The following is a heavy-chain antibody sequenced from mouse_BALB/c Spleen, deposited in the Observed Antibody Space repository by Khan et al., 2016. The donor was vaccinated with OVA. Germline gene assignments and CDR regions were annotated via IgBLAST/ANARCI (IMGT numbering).Heavy chain of an antibody. V-gene: IGHV9-1*02. Sequence: QIQLVQSGPELKKPGETVKISCKASGYTFTNYGMNWVKQAPGKGLKWLGWINTYTGEPTYTDDFKGRFAFSLETSASTAYLQINNLTNEDMATYCCARGASYWYFDVWGAGTTVTVSS. CDR3: ARGASYWYFDV. CDR1: GYTFTNYG. J-gene: IGHJ1*01. CDR2: INTYTGEP.